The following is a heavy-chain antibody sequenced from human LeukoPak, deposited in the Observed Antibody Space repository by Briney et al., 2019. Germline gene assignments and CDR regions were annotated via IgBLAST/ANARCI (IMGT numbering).Heavy chain of an antibody. D-gene: IGHD1-26*01. Sequence: GESLKISCKGSGYSFTSYWIGWVRQAPGKGLEWVANIKQDGSEKYYVDSVKGRFTISRDNAKNSLYLQMNSLRAEDTAVYYCGRETGIVGARHFDYWGQGTLVTVSS. CDR1: GYSFTSYW. J-gene: IGHJ4*02. CDR3: GRETGIVGARHFDY. CDR2: IKQDGSEK. V-gene: IGHV3-7*01.